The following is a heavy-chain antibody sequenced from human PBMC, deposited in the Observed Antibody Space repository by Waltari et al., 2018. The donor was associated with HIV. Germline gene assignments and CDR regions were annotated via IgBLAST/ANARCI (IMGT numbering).Heavy chain of an antibody. D-gene: IGHD3-22*01. CDR2: IYSGGST. J-gene: IGHJ4*01. CDR1: GFTVSSNY. CDR3: ARSNHYYDSSGYYYHYFDY. V-gene: IGHV3-53*01. Sequence: EVQLVESGGGLIQPGGSLRLSCAASGFTVSSNYMSWVRQAPGKGLEWVSVIYSGGSTYYADSVKGRFTISRDNSKNTLYLQMNSLRAEDTAVYYCARSNHYYDSSGYYYHYFDYWGQGTLVTVSS.